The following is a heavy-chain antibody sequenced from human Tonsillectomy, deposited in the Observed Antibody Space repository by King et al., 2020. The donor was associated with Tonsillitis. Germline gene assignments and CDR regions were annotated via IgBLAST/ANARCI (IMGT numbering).Heavy chain of an antibody. CDR2: IYYSGST. CDR3: ARPTYSSGWYDL. J-gene: IGHJ5*02. CDR1: GGSISSYY. D-gene: IGHD6-19*01. V-gene: IGHV4-59*08. Sequence: QLQESGPGLVKPSETLSLTCTVSGGSISSYYWSWIRQPPGKGLEWIGYIYYSGSTNYNPPLKSRVTISVDTSKNQFFLRLSSVTAADTAVYYCARPTYSSGWYDLWGQGTLVTVSS.